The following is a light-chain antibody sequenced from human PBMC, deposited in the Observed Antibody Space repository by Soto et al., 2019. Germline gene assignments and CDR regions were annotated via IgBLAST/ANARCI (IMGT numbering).Light chain of an antibody. V-gene: IGLV2-14*01. Sequence: QSALTQPASVSGSPGQSITISCTGTSSDVGAYNYVSWYQQYPGRAPKVIIYDVSNRPSGVSNRFSGSKSANTASLTISGLQAEDEADYYCSSYTSSTSLVFGGGTKITVL. J-gene: IGLJ2*01. CDR1: SSDVGAYNY. CDR3: SSYTSSTSLV. CDR2: DVS.